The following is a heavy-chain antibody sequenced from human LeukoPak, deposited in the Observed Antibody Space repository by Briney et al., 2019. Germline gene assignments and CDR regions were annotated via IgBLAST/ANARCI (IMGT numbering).Heavy chain of an antibody. D-gene: IGHD3-22*01. Sequence: ASVKVSCKASGYTFTSYGISWVRQAPGQGLEWMGWISAYNGNTNYAQKLQGRVTMTTDTSTSTAYIELRSLRSDDTAVYYCARGRSGYLWDYFDYWGQGTLVTVSS. J-gene: IGHJ4*02. CDR1: GYTFTSYG. V-gene: IGHV1-18*01. CDR2: ISAYNGNT. CDR3: ARGRSGYLWDYFDY.